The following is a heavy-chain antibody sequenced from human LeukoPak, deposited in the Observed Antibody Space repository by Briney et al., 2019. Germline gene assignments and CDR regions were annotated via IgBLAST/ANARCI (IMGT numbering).Heavy chain of an antibody. CDR3: AKLRLDIVVVVAARGGTPNNWFDP. D-gene: IGHD2-15*01. CDR2: ITESGDNT. CDR1: GFTFKNNA. J-gene: IGHJ5*02. V-gene: IGHV3-23*01. Sequence: GGSLRLSCAASGFTFKNNAMSWVRQAPGKGPEWLSFITESGDNTYYADSVKGRFSISRDNSESTLYLQMNSLRAEDTAVYYCAKLRLDIVVVVAARGGTPNNWFDPWGQGTLVTVSS.